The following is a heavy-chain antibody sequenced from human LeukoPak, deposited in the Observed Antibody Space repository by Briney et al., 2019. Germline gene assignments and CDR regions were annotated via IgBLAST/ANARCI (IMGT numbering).Heavy chain of an antibody. CDR2: ICAYNGNT. D-gene: IGHD3-10*01. Sequence: GASVKVSCKASGYTFTSYGISWVRQAPGQGLEWMGWICAYNGNTNYAQKLQGRVTMTTDTSTSTAYMELRSLRSDDTAVYYCARDLLTMVRGSLYYYGMDVWGQGTTVTVSS. CDR1: GYTFTSYG. V-gene: IGHV1-18*01. J-gene: IGHJ6*02. CDR3: ARDLLTMVRGSLYYYGMDV.